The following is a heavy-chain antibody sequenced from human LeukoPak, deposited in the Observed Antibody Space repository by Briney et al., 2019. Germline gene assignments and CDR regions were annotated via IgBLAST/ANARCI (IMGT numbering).Heavy chain of an antibody. V-gene: IGHV1-69*13. CDR2: IIPISGTA. D-gene: IGHD2-21*01. CDR1: GYTFSSYA. CDR3: ARSNVVALTMDAFDI. Sequence: SVKVSCKASGYTFSSYAISWVRQAPGQGLEWMGGIIPISGTANYAQKFQGRVTITADETTSTAYMELSSLRSEDTAVYYCARSNVVALTMDAFDIWGQGTMVTVSS. J-gene: IGHJ3*02.